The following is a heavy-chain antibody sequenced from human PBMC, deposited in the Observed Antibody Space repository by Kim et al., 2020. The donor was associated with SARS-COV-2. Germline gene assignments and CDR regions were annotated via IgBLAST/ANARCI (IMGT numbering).Heavy chain of an antibody. D-gene: IGHD6-6*01. J-gene: IGHJ6*02. CDR3: ARDGSSSFGLDV. Sequence: YYADSVKGRFTISRHNTKNTLYLQMNSLRAEDTAVYYCARDGSSSFGLDVWGQGTTVTVSS. V-gene: IGHV3-53*04.